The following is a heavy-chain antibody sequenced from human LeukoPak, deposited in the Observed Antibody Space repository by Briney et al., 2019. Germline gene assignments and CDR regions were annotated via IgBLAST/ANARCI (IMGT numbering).Heavy chain of an antibody. CDR2: ISGYSDNT. CDR3: ARGLAVAGIYMY. V-gene: IGHV1-18*04. J-gene: IGHJ4*02. CDR1: GYTFSTYG. Sequence: ASVKVSCTASGYTFSTYGISWIRQAPGQGLEWLGWISGYSDNTKYSEKVQGRVTMTKDTSTSTVYMELRSLRPDDTATYFCARGLAVAGIYMYWGQGTQITVSS. D-gene: IGHD6-19*01.